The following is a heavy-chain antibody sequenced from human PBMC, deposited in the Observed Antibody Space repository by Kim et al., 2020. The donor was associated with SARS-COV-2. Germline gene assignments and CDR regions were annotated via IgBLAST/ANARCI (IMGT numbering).Heavy chain of an antibody. CDR1: GYTFTSYA. CDR2: INTNTGNP. Sequence: ASVKVSCKASGYTFTSYAMNWVRQAPGQGLEWMGWINTNTGNPTYAQGFTGRFVFSLDTSVSTAYLQISSLKAEDTAAYYCARDYYGSGSYYYYYGMDVWGQGTTVTVSS. V-gene: IGHV7-4-1*02. J-gene: IGHJ6*02. CDR3: ARDYYGSGSYYYYYGMDV. D-gene: IGHD3-10*01.